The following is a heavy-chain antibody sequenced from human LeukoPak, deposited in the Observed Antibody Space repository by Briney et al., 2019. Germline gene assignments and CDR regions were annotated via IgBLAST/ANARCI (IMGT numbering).Heavy chain of an antibody. CDR3: ARENPKGTSVDY. CDR2: ISGSGGST. V-gene: IGHV3-23*01. D-gene: IGHD3-10*01. Sequence: GGSLRLSCSASGFTFSSYGIHWVRQAPGKGLEWVSTISGSGGSTYYADSVKGRFTVSRANSKNTLYLQMNSLRAEDTAVYYCARENPKGTSVDYWGQGTLVTVSS. CDR1: GFTFSSYG. J-gene: IGHJ4*02.